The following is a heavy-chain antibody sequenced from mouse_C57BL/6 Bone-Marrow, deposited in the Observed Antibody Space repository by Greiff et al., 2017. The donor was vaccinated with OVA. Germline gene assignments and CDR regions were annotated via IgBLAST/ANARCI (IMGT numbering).Heavy chain of an antibody. CDR2: IYPRSGNT. CDR3: ARDSKGGYYAMDY. V-gene: IGHV1-81*01. CDR1: GYTFTSYG. Sequence: VQLQQSGAELARPGASVKLSCKASGYTFTSYGISWVKQRTGQGLEWIGEIYPRSGNTYYNEKFKGKATLTADKSSSTAYMELRRLTSEDAAVYFCARDSKGGYYAMDYWGQGTSVTVSS. D-gene: IGHD2-5*01. J-gene: IGHJ4*01.